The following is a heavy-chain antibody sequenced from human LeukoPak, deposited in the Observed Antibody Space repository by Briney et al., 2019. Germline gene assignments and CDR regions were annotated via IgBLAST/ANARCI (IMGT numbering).Heavy chain of an antibody. Sequence: PGGPLRLSCAASGFVFSNYAMSWVRQAPGRGLEWVSTISGRADSAYSADSVRGRFTIHRDSYKNTLSLQMDSLRAEDTAVYYCARSPLIRESYGDKIVKFDYWGQGTLVTVSS. CDR2: ISGRADSA. CDR3: ARSPLIRESYGDKIVKFDY. J-gene: IGHJ4*02. CDR1: GFVFSNYA. V-gene: IGHV3-23*01. D-gene: IGHD4-17*01.